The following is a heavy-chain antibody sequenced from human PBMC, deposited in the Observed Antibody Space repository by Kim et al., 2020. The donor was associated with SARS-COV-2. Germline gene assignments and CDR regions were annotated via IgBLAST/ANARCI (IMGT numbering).Heavy chain of an antibody. Sequence: SVKVSCKASGGTFSSYAISWVRQAPGQGLEWMGGIIPIFGTANYAQKFQGRVTITADESTSTAYMELSSLRSEDTAVYYCASAKNYYGSGSNYYYGMDVWGQGTTVTVSS. J-gene: IGHJ6*02. D-gene: IGHD3-10*01. CDR2: IIPIFGTA. V-gene: IGHV1-69*13. CDR1: GGTFSSYA. CDR3: ASAKNYYGSGSNYYYGMDV.